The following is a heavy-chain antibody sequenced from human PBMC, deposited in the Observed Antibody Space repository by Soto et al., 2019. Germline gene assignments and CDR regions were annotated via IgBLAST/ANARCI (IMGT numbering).Heavy chain of an antibody. CDR3: ARGGVGWTYCSSTSCYTGRDYYYYGIHV. Sequence: ASVKVSCKASGYTFTGYYMHWVRQAPGQGLEWMGWINPNSGGTNYAQKFQGRVTMTRDTSISTAYMELSRLRSDDTAVYYCARGGVGWTYCSSTSCYTGRDYYYYGIHVWGQGTTVTVSS. CDR2: INPNSGGT. V-gene: IGHV1-2*02. J-gene: IGHJ6*02. CDR1: GYTFTGYY. D-gene: IGHD2-2*02.